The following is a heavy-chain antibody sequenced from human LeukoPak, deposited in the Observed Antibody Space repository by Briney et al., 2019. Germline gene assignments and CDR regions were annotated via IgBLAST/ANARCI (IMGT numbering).Heavy chain of an antibody. V-gene: IGHV3-15*01. CDR3: TTEPHPLHGSSGYY. Sequence: GGSLRLSCAASRFAFSNAWMSWVRQAPGKGLEWVGRIKSKTDGGTADYAAPVKGRFTISRDDSKNTLYLQMNSLKTEDTAVYYCTTEPHPLHGSSGYYWGQGTLVTVSS. CDR1: RFAFSNAW. J-gene: IGHJ4*02. D-gene: IGHD3-22*01. CDR2: IKSKTDGGTA.